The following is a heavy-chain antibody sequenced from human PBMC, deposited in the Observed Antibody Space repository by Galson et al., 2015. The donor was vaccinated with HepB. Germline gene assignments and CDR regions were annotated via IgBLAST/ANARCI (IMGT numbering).Heavy chain of an antibody. CDR1: GFTFSNAW. CDR2: IKSKTDGGTT. D-gene: IGHD1-26*01. CDR3: IASEIVGAIGGFDY. V-gene: IGHV3-15*07. Sequence: SLRLSCAASGFTFSNAWMIWVRQAPGKGLEWVGRIKSKTDGGTTDYAAPVKGRFTISRDDSKNTLYLQMNSLKTEDTAVYYCIASEIVGAIGGFDYWGQGTLVTVSS. J-gene: IGHJ4*02.